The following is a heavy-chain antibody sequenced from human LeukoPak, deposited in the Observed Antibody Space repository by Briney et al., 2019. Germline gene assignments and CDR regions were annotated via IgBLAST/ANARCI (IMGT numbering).Heavy chain of an antibody. D-gene: IGHD1-26*01. Sequence: QPGGSLRLSCSASEFTFSSYAMHWVRQAPGKGLQYVSLISTNGGSTYYADSVKGRFTISRDNSKNTLYLQMSSLRAGDTAVYYCVKGVGATAAFDIWGRGTMVTVSS. V-gene: IGHV3-64D*06. CDR2: ISTNGGST. CDR3: VKGVGATAAFDI. CDR1: EFTFSSYA. J-gene: IGHJ3*02.